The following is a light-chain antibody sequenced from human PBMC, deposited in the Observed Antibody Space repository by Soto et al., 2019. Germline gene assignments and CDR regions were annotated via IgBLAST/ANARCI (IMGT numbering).Light chain of an antibody. J-gene: IGLJ1*01. V-gene: IGLV2-11*01. Sequence: QSVLTQPRSVSGSPGQSVTISCTGTSSDVGAYNYVSWYQQHPGKAPKLMIYDVRKRPSGVPDRFSGSKSGHTASLTISGLQAEDEADYYCCSYAGFSSYVFGTGTKVTVL. CDR1: SSDVGAYNY. CDR2: DVR. CDR3: CSYAGFSSYV.